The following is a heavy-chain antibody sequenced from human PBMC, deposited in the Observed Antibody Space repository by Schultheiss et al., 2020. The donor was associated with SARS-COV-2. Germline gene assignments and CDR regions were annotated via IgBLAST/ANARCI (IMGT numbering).Heavy chain of an antibody. V-gene: IGHV4-39*01. Sequence: SETLSLTCTVSGGSISSSSYYWRWIRQPPGKGLEWIGSIYYSGSTYYNPSLKSRVTISVDTSKNQFSLKLSSVTAADTAVYYCASPSIAAAGILYWGQGTLVTVSS. CDR2: IYYSGST. CDR1: GGSISSSSYY. J-gene: IGHJ4*02. CDR3: ASPSIAAAGILY. D-gene: IGHD6-13*01.